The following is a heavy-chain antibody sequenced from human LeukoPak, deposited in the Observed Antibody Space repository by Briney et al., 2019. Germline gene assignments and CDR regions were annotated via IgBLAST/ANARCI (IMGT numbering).Heavy chain of an antibody. V-gene: IGHV4-38-2*02. D-gene: IGHD5-18*01. CDR3: ARARGYSYGYLDY. J-gene: IGHJ4*02. CDR1: GYSITSGYY. CDR2: IYYSGST. Sequence: PSETLSLTCTVSGYSITSGYYWGWIRQPPGRGLEWIGSIYYSGSTYYNPSLKSRVTISVDTSKNQFSLKLSSVTAADTAVYYCARARGYSYGYLDYWGQGTLVTVSS.